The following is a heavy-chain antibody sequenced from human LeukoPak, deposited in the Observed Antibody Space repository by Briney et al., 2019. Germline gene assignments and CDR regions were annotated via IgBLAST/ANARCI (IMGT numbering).Heavy chain of an antibody. D-gene: IGHD1-7*01. CDR3: ARGSRELYYFDY. CDR1: GGSISSSY. V-gene: IGHV4-59*01. CDR2: IYYSGST. J-gene: IGHJ4*02. Sequence: SETLSLTCTVSGGSISSSYWSWIRQPPGKGLEWIGYIYYSGSTKYNPSLKSRVTISVDASKTQFSLKLNSVTAADTAVYYCARGSRELYYFDYWGQGTLVTVSS.